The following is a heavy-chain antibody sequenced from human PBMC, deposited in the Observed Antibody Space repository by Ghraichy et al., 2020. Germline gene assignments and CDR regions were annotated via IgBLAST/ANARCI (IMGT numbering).Heavy chain of an antibody. Sequence: GGSLRLSCAASGFTFSSYSMNWVRQAPGKGLEWVSSISSSSSYIYYADSVKGRFTISRDNAKNSLYLQMNSLRAEDTAVYYCARDSTGVARNSYYGMDVWGQGTTVTVSS. D-gene: IGHD3-3*01. CDR1: GFTFSSYS. V-gene: IGHV3-21*01. J-gene: IGHJ6*02. CDR2: ISSSSSYI. CDR3: ARDSTGVARNSYYGMDV.